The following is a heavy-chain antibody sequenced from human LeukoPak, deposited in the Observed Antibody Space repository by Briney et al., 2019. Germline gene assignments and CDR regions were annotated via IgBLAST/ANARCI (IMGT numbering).Heavy chain of an antibody. Sequence: SETLSLTCTVSGGSIGSYYWSWIRQPPGKGLEWIGYIYYSGSTNYNPSLKSRVTISVDTSKNQFSLKLSSVTAADTAVYYCARQGPEYSSPFDYWGQGTLVTVSS. V-gene: IGHV4-59*08. CDR1: GGSIGSYY. CDR2: IYYSGST. CDR3: ARQGPEYSSPFDY. J-gene: IGHJ4*02. D-gene: IGHD6-6*01.